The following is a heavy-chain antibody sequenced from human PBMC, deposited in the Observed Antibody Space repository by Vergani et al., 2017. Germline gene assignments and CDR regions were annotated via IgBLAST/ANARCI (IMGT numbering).Heavy chain of an antibody. CDR1: GYTFTSYG. CDR3: ARGRFLGYCSSTSCYQADP. J-gene: IGHJ5*02. CDR2: ISAYNGNT. D-gene: IGHD2-2*01. Sequence: QVQLVQSGAEVKKPGASVKVSCKASGYTFTSYGISWVRQAPGQGLEWMGWISAYNGNTNYAQKLQGRVTMTTDTSTSTAYMELSSLRSEDTAVYYCARGRFLGYCSSTSCYQADPWGQGTLVTVSS. V-gene: IGHV1-18*01.